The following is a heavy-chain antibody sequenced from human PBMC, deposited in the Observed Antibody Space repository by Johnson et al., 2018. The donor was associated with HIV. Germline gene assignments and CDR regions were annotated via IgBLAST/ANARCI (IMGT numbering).Heavy chain of an antibody. D-gene: IGHD6-13*01. J-gene: IGHJ3*02. V-gene: IGHV3-64*04. CDR2: ISSKSDGGTT. CDR1: GFTFSTYA. Sequence: VQLVESGEGVVQPGRSLRLSCAASGFTFSTYAMYWVRQAPGKGLEYVSGISSKSDGGTTDYAALAKGRTTISRDDSKSTLYLQMNSLRAEDTAVYYCAREQQQLYNDAFDIWGQGTMVTVSS. CDR3: AREQQQLYNDAFDI.